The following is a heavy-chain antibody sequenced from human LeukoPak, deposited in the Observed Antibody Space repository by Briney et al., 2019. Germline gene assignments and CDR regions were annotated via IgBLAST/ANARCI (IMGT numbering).Heavy chain of an antibody. CDR1: GYTFTGFY. CDR3: ARDGNWGSLRGAFDI. D-gene: IGHD7-27*01. V-gene: IGHV1-2*02. J-gene: IGHJ3*02. CDR2: INPNSGGT. Sequence: ASVKVSCKASGYTFTGFYMHWVRQAPGQGLEWMGLINPNSGGTNYAQNFQGRVTMTRDTSISTAYMELSRLRSDDTAVYYCARDGNWGSLRGAFDIWGQGTMVTVSS.